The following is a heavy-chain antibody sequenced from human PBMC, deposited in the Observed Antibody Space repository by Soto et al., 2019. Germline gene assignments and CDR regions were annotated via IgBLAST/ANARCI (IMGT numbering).Heavy chain of an antibody. Sequence: EVHLAESGGGLVQPGGSLRLSCAASGFTVSSNYMTWVRQAPGKGLEWVSVIYSGGYTYYADSVKGRFTISRDNSKNTLYLQMNSLRAEDTGVYYCARAKDKDDDVSPPNDCWGQGTLVTVSS. CDR2: IYSGGYT. CDR1: GFTVSSNY. D-gene: IGHD3-16*01. V-gene: IGHV3-66*01. J-gene: IGHJ4*02. CDR3: ARAKDKDDDVSPPNDC.